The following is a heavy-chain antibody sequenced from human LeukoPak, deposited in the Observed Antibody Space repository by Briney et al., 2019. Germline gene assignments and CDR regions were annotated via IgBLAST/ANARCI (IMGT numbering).Heavy chain of an antibody. CDR3: ARLPIAARPCRAFDI. CDR2: IYYSGST. Sequence: SETLSLTCTVSGGSISSSSYYRGWIRQPPGKGLEWIGSIYYSGSTYYNPSLKSRVTISVDTSKNQFSLKLSSVTAADTAVYYCARLPIAARPCRAFDIWGQGTMVTVSS. CDR1: GGSISSSSYY. V-gene: IGHV4-39*01. J-gene: IGHJ3*02. D-gene: IGHD6-6*01.